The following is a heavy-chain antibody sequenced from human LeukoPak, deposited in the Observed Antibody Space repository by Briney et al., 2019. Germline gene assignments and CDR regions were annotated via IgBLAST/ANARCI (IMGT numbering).Heavy chain of an antibody. J-gene: IGHJ4*02. D-gene: IGHD3-22*01. CDR1: GIPLYCLA. CDR2: ICGSGGST. CDR3: AKASHYDNSGYQYYFDY. V-gene: IGHV3-23*01. Sequence: GSLELPWAGSGIPLYCLANGRVRQASGKGVDLVLAICGSGGSTYYADSVKGRFTISRDNSKNTLYLQVNSLRAEDTAVYYCAKASHYDNSGYQYYFDYWGQGTLVTVSS.